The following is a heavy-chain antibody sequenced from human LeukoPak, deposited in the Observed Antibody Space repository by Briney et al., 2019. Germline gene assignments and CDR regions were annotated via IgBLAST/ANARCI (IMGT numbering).Heavy chain of an antibody. CDR2: INHSGST. J-gene: IGHJ4*02. Sequence: SETLSLTCAVYGGSFSGYYWSWIRQPPGKGLEWIGEINHSGSTNYNPSLKSRVTISVDTSKNQFSLKLSSVTAADTAVYYCATTEAYYDYVWGSYRQFDYWGQGTLVTVSS. CDR3: ATTEAYYDYVWGSYRQFDY. D-gene: IGHD3-16*02. CDR1: GGSFSGYY. V-gene: IGHV4-34*01.